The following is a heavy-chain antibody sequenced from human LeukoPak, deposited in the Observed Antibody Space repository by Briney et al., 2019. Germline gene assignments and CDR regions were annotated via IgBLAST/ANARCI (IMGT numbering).Heavy chain of an antibody. CDR1: GGTFSSYA. CDR3: AVGRGFAHGRLEE. Sequence: ASVKVSCKASGGTFSSYAISWVRQAPGKGLEWMGRFHPPDDEAKYLERFDGRIAITADTSTDTSYLELKGLTSDDTALYFCAVGRGFAHGRLEEWGQGTLITVSS. V-gene: IGHV1-69*10. J-gene: IGHJ4*02. CDR2: FHPPDDEA. D-gene: IGHD1-26*01.